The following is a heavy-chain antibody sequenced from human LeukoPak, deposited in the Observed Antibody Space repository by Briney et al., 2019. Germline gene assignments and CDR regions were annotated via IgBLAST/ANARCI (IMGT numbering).Heavy chain of an antibody. J-gene: IGHJ4*02. CDR1: GFTFSTYA. V-gene: IGHV3-23*01. CDR2: IRGSGDST. Sequence: GGSLRLSCAASGFTFSTYAMSWVRPAPGKGLEWVSGIRGSGDSTYYADSVKGRFTISRDNSKNMLYLQMNSLRAEDTALYFCAKYDSSWYERGYFDYWGEGTLSPSPQ. CDR3: AKYDSSWYERGYFDY. D-gene: IGHD6-13*01.